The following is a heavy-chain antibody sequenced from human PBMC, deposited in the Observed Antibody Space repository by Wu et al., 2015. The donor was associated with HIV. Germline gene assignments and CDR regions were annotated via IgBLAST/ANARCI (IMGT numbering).Heavy chain of an antibody. J-gene: IGHJ4*02. D-gene: IGHD1-1*01. CDR1: GYTFSNFY. V-gene: IGHV1-2*02. CDR3: ARNVEN. Sequence: QVQLVQSGAEVKKPGASVKVSCKASGYTFSNFYIHWVRQAPGQGLEWMGWIKPSSGLINYAPKFQGRVIMTRDTSINTAYMDLAGLTSDDTAVYYCARNVENWGQGTLITVSS. CDR2: IKPSSGLI.